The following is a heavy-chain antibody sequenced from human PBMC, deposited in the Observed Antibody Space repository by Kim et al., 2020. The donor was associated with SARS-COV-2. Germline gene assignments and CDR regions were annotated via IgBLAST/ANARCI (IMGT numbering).Heavy chain of an antibody. CDR3: ASTLAAAGYNWFDP. J-gene: IGHJ5*02. Sequence: YAQKLQGRVTMTRDTSISTAYMELSRLRSDDTAVYYCASTLAAAGYNWFDPWGQGTLVTVSS. D-gene: IGHD6-13*01. V-gene: IGHV1-2*02.